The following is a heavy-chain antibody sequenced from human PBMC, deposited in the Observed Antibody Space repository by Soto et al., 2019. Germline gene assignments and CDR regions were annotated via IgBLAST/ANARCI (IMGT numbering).Heavy chain of an antibody. CDR3: AKGYYDFWSGYYFDY. Sequence: SVKGRFTISRDNSKNTLYLQMNSLRAEDTAVYYCAKGYYDFWSGYYFDYWGQGTLVTVSS. J-gene: IGHJ4*02. D-gene: IGHD3-3*01. V-gene: IGHV3-23*01.